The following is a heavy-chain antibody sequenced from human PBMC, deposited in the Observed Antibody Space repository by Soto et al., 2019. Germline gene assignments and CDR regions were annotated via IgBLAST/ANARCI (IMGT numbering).Heavy chain of an antibody. CDR1: GFTFSSYS. Sequence: SGGSLRLSCAASGFTFSSYSMNWVRQAPGKGLEWVSSISSSSSYIYYADSVKGRFTISRDNAKNSLYLQMNSLRAEDTAVYYCARDKWNDAFDIWGQGTMVTVSS. J-gene: IGHJ3*02. D-gene: IGHD1-20*01. V-gene: IGHV3-21*01. CDR3: ARDKWNDAFDI. CDR2: ISSSSSYI.